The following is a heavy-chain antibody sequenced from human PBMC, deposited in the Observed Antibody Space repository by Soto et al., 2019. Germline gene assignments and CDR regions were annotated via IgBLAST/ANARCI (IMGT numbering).Heavy chain of an antibody. Sequence: QVQLVESGGGLVKPGGSLRLSCAASGFTFSDYYMSWICQAPGKGLEWVSYISSSGSTIYYADSVKGRFTISRDNAKNSLYLQMNSLRAEDTAVYYCARDTGYCSGGSCPNDYYYYGMDVSGQGTTVTVSS. CDR3: ARDTGYCSGGSCPNDYYYYGMDV. D-gene: IGHD2-15*01. CDR2: ISSSGSTI. V-gene: IGHV3-11*01. J-gene: IGHJ6*02. CDR1: GFTFSDYY.